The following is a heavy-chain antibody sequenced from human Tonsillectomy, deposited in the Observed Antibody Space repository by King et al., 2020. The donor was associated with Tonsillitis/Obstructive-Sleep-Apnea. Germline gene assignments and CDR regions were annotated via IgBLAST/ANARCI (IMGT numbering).Heavy chain of an antibody. Sequence: VQLVESGGGLIQPGGSLRLSCAASGFTVSSNYMSWVRQAPGKGLEWVSVIYSGGSTYYADSVKGRFTISRDNSKNTLYLQMNSLRAEETAVYYCARDRRYCSSTSCYDYYYYMDVWGKGTTVTVSS. CDR2: IYSGGST. D-gene: IGHD2-2*01. CDR3: ARDRRYCSSTSCYDYYYYMDV. V-gene: IGHV3-53*01. J-gene: IGHJ6*03. CDR1: GFTVSSNY.